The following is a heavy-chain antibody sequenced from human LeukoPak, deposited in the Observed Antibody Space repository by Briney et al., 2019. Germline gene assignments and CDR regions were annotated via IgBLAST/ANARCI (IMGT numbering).Heavy chain of an antibody. D-gene: IGHD3-16*01. CDR2: IYPGYSDT. CDR3: ARPSTFDAYDI. Sequence: GESLKISCQGAGYSFTSYWIGWVRQMPGKGLEWLGIIYPGYSDTRYSPSFQGQVTISADKAISTAYLQCSSLKASDTAMYYCARPSTFDAYDIWGQATMVTV. CDR1: GYSFTSYW. V-gene: IGHV5-51*01. J-gene: IGHJ3*02.